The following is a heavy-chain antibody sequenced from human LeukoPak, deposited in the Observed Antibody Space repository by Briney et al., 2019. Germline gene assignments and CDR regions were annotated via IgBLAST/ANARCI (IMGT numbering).Heavy chain of an antibody. Sequence: PSETLSLTCTVSGGSISSGGYYWSRIRQHPGKGLEWIGYIYYSGSTYYNPSLKSRVTISVDTSKKQFSLKLSSVTAADTAVYYCAIGISSWNGYWFDPWGQGTLVTVSS. D-gene: IGHD6-13*01. CDR3: AIGISSWNGYWFDP. CDR1: GGSISSGGYY. CDR2: IYYSGST. J-gene: IGHJ5*02. V-gene: IGHV4-31*03.